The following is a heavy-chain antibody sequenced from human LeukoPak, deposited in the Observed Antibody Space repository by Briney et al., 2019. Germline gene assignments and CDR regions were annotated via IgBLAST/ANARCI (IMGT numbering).Heavy chain of an antibody. Sequence: SVKVSCKASGGTFSSYAISWVRQAPGQGLEWMGGIIPIFGTANYAQKFQGRVTITADESTSTAYMELSSLRSEDTAVYYCARGGVPHLIHWYFDLWGRGTLVTVSS. V-gene: IGHV1-69*01. CDR2: IIPIFGTA. D-gene: IGHD1-26*01. J-gene: IGHJ2*01. CDR1: GGTFSSYA. CDR3: ARGGVPHLIHWYFDL.